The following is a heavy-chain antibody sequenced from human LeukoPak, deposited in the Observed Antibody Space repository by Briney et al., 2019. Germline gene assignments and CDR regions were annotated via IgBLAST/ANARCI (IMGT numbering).Heavy chain of an antibody. CDR3: ARDGGGYCSSTSCYKGENWFDP. J-gene: IGHJ5*02. D-gene: IGHD2-2*02. CDR1: GYTFTSYG. Sequence: ASVKVSCKASGYTFTSYGISWVRQAPGQGLEWMGWISAYNGNTNYAQKLQGRVTMTTDTSTSTAYMELRSLRSDDTAVYYCARDGGGYCSSTSCYKGENWFDPWGQGTLVTVSS. V-gene: IGHV1-18*01. CDR2: ISAYNGNT.